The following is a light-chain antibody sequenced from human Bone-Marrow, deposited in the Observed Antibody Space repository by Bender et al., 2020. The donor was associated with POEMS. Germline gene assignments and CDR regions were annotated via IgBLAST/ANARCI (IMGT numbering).Light chain of an antibody. Sequence: QPALTQPASVSGSPGQSITISCTGTSSDVGSSNLVSWYQQHPGKAPQLVIYEGSKRPSGVSDRFSGSKSGNTASLTISRLQAEDEADYYCSSYTRSSTLVFGGGTKLTVL. CDR1: SSDVGSSNL. CDR2: EGS. CDR3: SSYTRSSTLV. V-gene: IGLV2-14*02. J-gene: IGLJ2*01.